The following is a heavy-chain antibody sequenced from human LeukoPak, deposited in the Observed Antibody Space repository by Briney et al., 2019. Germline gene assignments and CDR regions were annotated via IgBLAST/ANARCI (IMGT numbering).Heavy chain of an antibody. V-gene: IGHV1-8*03. CDR1: GYTFTRYD. D-gene: IGHD6-19*01. J-gene: IGHJ4*02. CDR3: ARRAVAAKRGGPYYFDY. Sequence: ASVKVSCKASGYTFTRYDINWVRQATGQGLEWMGWMNPNSGNTGYAQKFQGRVTITRNTSISTAYMELSSLRSEDTAVYYCARRAVAAKRGGPYYFDYWGQGTLVTVSS. CDR2: MNPNSGNT.